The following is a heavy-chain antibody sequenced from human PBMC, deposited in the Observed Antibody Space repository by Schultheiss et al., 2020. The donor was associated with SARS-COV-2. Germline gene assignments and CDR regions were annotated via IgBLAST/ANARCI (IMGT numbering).Heavy chain of an antibody. CDR3: ASQTYPKDILGVTGNSWYDP. Sequence: SETLSLTCTVSGGSISSGAYNWSWIRQHPGKGLGGIGSIYYTGNTLCNPSLKSRLIMSVDTSKNQFSLKLSSVTAADTAVYYCASQTYPKDILGVTGNSWYDPWGQAALGTGSS. CDR2: IYYTGNT. D-gene: IGHD1-20*01. V-gene: IGHV4-31*03. J-gene: IGHJ5*02. CDR1: GGSISSGAYN.